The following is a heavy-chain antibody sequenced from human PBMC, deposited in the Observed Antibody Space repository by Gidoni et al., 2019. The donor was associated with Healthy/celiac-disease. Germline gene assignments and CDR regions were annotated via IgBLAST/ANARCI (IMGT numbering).Heavy chain of an antibody. Sequence: EVQLLESGGGLVQPGGSLRLSCAASGFTFSSYAMSWVRQAPGKGLEWVSAISGSGGSTYYADSVKGRFTISRDNSKNTLYLQMNSLRAEDTAVYYCANNPAPVPAAEYPEYFQHWGQGTLVTVSS. CDR3: ANNPAPVPAAEYPEYFQH. CDR2: ISGSGGST. D-gene: IGHD2-2*01. J-gene: IGHJ1*01. CDR1: GFTFSSYA. V-gene: IGHV3-23*01.